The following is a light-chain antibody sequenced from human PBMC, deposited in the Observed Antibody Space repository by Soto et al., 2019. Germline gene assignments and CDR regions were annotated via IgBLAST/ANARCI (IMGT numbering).Light chain of an antibody. J-gene: IGKJ1*01. CDR3: QHYGGVWT. CDR1: QSISNR. V-gene: IGKV1-5*01. CDR2: DAS. Sequence: DIQMTQSPSTLSASVGDRVTMTCRASQSISNRWAWYQQKPGKAPKVLIYDASSLESGGPSRFSGSGSATEFIRTISSLQPDDFATYHCQHYGGVWTFGQGTKVDI.